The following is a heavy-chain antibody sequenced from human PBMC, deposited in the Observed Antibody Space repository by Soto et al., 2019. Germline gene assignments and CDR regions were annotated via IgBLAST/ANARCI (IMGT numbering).Heavy chain of an antibody. V-gene: IGHV3-21*01. CDR3: ARDFVVGGPTINYYYGMDV. Sequence: GGSLRLSCAASGFTFSTYSMNWVRQAPGKGLEWVSSISSGSSYIYYADSVKGRFTISRDNSKNTLYLQMNSLGAEDTAVYYCARDFVVGGPTINYYYGMDVWGQGTTVTVSS. CDR1: GFTFSTYS. CDR2: ISSGSSYI. J-gene: IGHJ6*02. D-gene: IGHD1-26*01.